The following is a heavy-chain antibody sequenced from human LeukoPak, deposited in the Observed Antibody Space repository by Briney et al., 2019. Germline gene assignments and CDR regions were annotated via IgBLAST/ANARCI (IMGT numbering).Heavy chain of an antibody. J-gene: IGHJ4*02. V-gene: IGHV1-46*01. CDR3: ARCLVGAGDLDY. CDR1: GYTFTGYY. Sequence: ASVKVSCKASGYTFTGYYMHWVRQAPGQGLEWVGIINPSGGSTSYAQKFQGRVTMARDASTSTVYMELSGLRSEDTAVYYCARCLVGAGDLDYWGQGTLVTVSS. CDR2: INPSGGST. D-gene: IGHD1-26*01.